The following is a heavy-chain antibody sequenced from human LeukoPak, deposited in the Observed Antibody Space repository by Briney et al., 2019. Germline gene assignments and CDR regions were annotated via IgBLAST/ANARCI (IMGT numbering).Heavy chain of an antibody. Sequence: KRGESLKTSCKASGYSFTNYWIGWVRQMPGKGLEWMGIIYPGDSATRYSPSFQGQVTISADKSISTAYLQWSSLKASDTAMYYCARQGYCSGGGCSFDDWGQGTLVTVSS. D-gene: IGHD2-15*01. CDR2: IYPGDSAT. CDR1: GYSFTNYW. V-gene: IGHV5-51*01. CDR3: ARQGYCSGGGCSFDD. J-gene: IGHJ4*02.